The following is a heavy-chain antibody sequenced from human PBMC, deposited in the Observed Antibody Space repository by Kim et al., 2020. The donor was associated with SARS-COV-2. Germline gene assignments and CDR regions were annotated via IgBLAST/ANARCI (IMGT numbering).Heavy chain of an antibody. CDR1: GYTFTSYG. Sequence: ASVKVSCKASGYTFTSYGICWVRQAPGQGLEWMGWISAYNGNTNYARKLQVRVTMTTDTSTSTAYMELRSLRSDDTAVYYCARTYCSSTSCSRARYGMDVWGQGTTVTVSS. CDR2: ISAYNGNT. CDR3: ARTYCSSTSCSRARYGMDV. J-gene: IGHJ6*02. D-gene: IGHD2-2*01. V-gene: IGHV1-18*01.